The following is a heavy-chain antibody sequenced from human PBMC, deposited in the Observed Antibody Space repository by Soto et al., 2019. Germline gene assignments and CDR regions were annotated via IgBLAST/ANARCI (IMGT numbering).Heavy chain of an antibody. Sequence: SSVKVSCKASGGTYSSYTISWVRKANEQGLEWMGRIIPILGIANYAQKFQGRVTITADKSTSTAYMELSSLRSKDTAVYYCARDYLERTTMVRGVKSIWFDPWGQGTLVTVSS. CDR2: IIPILGIA. D-gene: IGHD3-10*01. CDR1: GGTYSSYT. CDR3: ARDYLERTTMVRGVKSIWFDP. J-gene: IGHJ5*02. V-gene: IGHV1-69*04.